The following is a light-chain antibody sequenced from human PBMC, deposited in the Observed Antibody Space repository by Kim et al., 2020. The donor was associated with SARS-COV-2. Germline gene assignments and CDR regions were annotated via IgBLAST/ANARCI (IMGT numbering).Light chain of an antibody. CDR1: RSDVRSYNL. V-gene: IGLV2-23*02. CDR2: EVS. J-gene: IGLJ1*01. CDR3: CSYAGSYV. Sequence: SPGQDITISTPGTRSDVRSYNLVSWYQQPPGKAPKLMIYEVSKRPSGVSNRFSGSKSGNTASLTISGLQAEDEADYYCCSYAGSYVFGTGTKVTVL.